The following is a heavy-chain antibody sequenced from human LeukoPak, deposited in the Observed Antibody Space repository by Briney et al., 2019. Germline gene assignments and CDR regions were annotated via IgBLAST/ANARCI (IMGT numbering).Heavy chain of an antibody. J-gene: IGHJ5*02. V-gene: IGHV4-59*08. CDR2: IYYSGNT. Sequence: SETLSLTCTVSGGSISSYYWTWIRQPPGKGLEWIGYIYYSGNTDYNPSLKSRVTISVDTSKNQLSLKLSSVTAADTAVYYCARHSTWFDPWGQGTLVTVSS. CDR1: GGSISSYY. CDR3: ARHSTWFDP.